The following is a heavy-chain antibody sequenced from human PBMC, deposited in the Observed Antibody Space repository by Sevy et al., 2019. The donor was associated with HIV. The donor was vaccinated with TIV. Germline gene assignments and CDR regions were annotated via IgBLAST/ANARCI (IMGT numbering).Heavy chain of an antibody. V-gene: IGHV4-59*01. CDR2: IGGN. CDR3: ARGGPNQHQLDYFDY. D-gene: IGHD6-13*01. J-gene: IGHJ4*02. CDR1: GVSISNYY. Sequence: SETLSLTCTVSGVSISNYYWAWIRQPPGKGLEWVGFIGGNNYNPALKSRVTTSVDTSKNHFSLKLSSVTVAGTAIYYCARGGPNQHQLDYFDYWGQGTLVTVSS.